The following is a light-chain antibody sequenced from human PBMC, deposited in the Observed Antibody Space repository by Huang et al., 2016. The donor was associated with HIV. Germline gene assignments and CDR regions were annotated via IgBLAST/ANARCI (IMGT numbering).Light chain of an antibody. Sequence: EIVLTQSPGTLSLSPGERATLSCRASQSVGIYLAWYQQKPGQAPRLLIDGASTRVTGIPDRFSGGGSGTDFTLSISRLEPEDCAVYYCQQYERPPDTFGPGTKVNIK. J-gene: IGKJ3*01. V-gene: IGKV3-20*01. CDR1: QSVGIY. CDR3: QQYERPPDT. CDR2: GAS.